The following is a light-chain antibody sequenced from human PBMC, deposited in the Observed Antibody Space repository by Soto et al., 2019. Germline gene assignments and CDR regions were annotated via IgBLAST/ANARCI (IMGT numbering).Light chain of an antibody. CDR2: EGN. CDR1: SSDVGTYDL. CDR3: CSYAGSSSATWV. V-gene: IGLV2-23*01. J-gene: IGLJ3*02. Sequence: QSVLTQPASVSGSPGQSITISCTGTSSDVGTYDLVSWYQQHPGKAPKLMIYEGNKRPSGVSNRFSGSKSGNTVSLTISGLQAEDEADYYCCSYAGSSSATWVFGGGTKLTVL.